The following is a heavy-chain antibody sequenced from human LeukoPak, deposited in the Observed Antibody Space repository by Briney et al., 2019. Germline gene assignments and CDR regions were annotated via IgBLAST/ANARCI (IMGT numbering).Heavy chain of an antibody. J-gene: IGHJ4*02. D-gene: IGHD3-3*01. CDR1: GGSISSGDYY. V-gene: IGHV4-30-4*01. CDR2: ISKSGGT. CDR3: AADEVFGVVIVEDY. Sequence: SQTLSLTCTVSGGSISSGDYYWSWIRQPPGKGLEWIGYISKSGGTYYNPSVSRRLTISRDTSKNQFSVRLSSVTAADTAVYYCAADEVFGVVIVEDYWGQGTLVTVSS.